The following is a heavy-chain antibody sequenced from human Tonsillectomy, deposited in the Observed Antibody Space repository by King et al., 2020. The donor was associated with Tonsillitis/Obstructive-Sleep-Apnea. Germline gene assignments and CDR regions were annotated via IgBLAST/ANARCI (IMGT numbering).Heavy chain of an antibody. Sequence: VQLVESGGGLVKPGGSLRLSCAASGFTFSSYSMNWVRQAPGKGLEWVSSISSSSSYIYYADSVKGRFTSSRDNAKNSLNLQMNSLRAEAPAVYSCASEITIFGVVITDYWGQGTLVTVSS. CDR1: GFTFSSYS. CDR3: ASEITIFGVVITDY. J-gene: IGHJ4*02. V-gene: IGHV3-21*01. CDR2: ISSSSSYI. D-gene: IGHD3-3*01.